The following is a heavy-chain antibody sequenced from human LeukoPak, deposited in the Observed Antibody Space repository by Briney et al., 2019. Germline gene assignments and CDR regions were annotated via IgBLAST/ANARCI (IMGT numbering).Heavy chain of an antibody. CDR1: GGSISSYY. CDR3: ARMDIVTELYFQH. CDR2: IYYSGST. J-gene: IGHJ1*01. D-gene: IGHD5-12*01. Sequence: PSETLSLTCTVSGGSISSYYWSWIRQPPGKGLEWIGYIYYSGSTNYNPSLKSRVTISVDTSKNQFSLKLSTVTAADTAVYYCARMDIVTELYFQHWGQGTLVTVSS. V-gene: IGHV4-59*01.